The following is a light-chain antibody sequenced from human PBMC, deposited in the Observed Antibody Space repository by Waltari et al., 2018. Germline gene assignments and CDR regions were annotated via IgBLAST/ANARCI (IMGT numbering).Light chain of an antibody. CDR2: SNN. V-gene: IGLV1-44*01. CDR3: AAWDDSLKTVI. J-gene: IGLJ2*01. Sequence: QSVLTQPPSASGTPGQRVTISCSGSSSNIGSNTVNWYQQVPGTAPKLLIFSNNQRPSGVPDRFSGSKSGTSASLAISGLQSEDEADYYCAAWDDSLKTVIFGGGTKLTVL. CDR1: SSNIGSNT.